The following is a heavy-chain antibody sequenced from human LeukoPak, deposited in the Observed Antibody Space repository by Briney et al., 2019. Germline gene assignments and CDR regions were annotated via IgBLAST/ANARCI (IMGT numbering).Heavy chain of an antibody. CDR1: GFTVSSNY. CDR3: ARGDSSSCINWFDP. D-gene: IGHD6-13*01. CDR2: IYSGGST. J-gene: IGHJ5*02. V-gene: IGHV3-53*01. Sequence: GGSLRLSCAASGFTVSSNYMSWVRQAPGKGLEWVSVIYSGGSTYYADSVKGRFTISRDNSKNTLYLQMNSLRAEDTAVYYCARGDSSSCINWFDPWGQGTLVTVSS.